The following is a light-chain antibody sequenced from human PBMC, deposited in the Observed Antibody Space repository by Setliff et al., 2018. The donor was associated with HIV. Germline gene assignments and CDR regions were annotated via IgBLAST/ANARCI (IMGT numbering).Light chain of an antibody. Sequence: QSVLTQPPSVSGAPGQRVTISCTGSRSNIGAGYDVQWYQQLPGTAPKLVMFGNSNRPSGVPDRFSDSKAGTSASLAISGLQAEDAADYYCQSYDSSLSGYVFGTGTKVTV. CDR1: RSNIGAGYD. V-gene: IGLV1-40*01. CDR3: QSYDSSLSGYV. CDR2: GNS. J-gene: IGLJ1*01.